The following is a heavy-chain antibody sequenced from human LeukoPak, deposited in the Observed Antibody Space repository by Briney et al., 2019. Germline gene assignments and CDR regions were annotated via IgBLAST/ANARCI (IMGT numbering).Heavy chain of an antibody. D-gene: IGHD3-22*01. V-gene: IGHV4-38-2*02. CDR1: GYSISSGYY. J-gene: IGHJ4*02. CDR2: IYHSGGT. CDR3: ARAAIYYDSSGYYY. Sequence: PSETLSLTCTVSGYSISSGYYWGWIRQPPGKGLEWIGSIYHSGGTYYNPSLKSRVTISVDTSKNQFSLKLNSVTAADTAVYYCARAAIYYDSSGYYYWGQGTLVTVSS.